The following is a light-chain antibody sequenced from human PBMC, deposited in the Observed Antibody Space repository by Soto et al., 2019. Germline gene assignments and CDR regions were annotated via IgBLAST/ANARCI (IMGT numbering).Light chain of an antibody. CDR3: CSSAGSSRV. CDR1: SSDVGSYNL. Sequence: SELTRPGYVSRSRGQSITITCTGTSSDVGSYNLVSWYQQHPGKAPKLMIYEGSKRPSGVSNRFSGSKSGNTASLTISGLQAEDEADYYCCSSAGSSRVFGTGTKVTVL. V-gene: IGLV2-23*01. CDR2: EGS. J-gene: IGLJ1*01.